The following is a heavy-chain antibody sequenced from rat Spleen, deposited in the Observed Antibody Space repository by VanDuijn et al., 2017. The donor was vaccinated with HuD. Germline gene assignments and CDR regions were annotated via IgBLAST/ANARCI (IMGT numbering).Heavy chain of an antibody. CDR1: GFTFINYD. CDR3: ARRHYGYTDYFDY. D-gene: IGHD1-9*01. CDR2: ISYDGGSI. V-gene: IGHV5-25*01. Sequence: EVQLVESGGGLVQPGRSMKLSCAASGFTFINYDMAWVRHAPKRGLEWVAYISYDGGSIYYRDAVKGRFTISTDNAKSTLSLQMDSLRSEDTATYYCARRHYGYTDYFDYWGQGVMVTVSS. J-gene: IGHJ2*01.